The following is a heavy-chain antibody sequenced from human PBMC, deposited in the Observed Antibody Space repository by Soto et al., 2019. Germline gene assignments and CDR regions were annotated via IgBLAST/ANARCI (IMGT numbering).Heavy chain of an antibody. J-gene: IGHJ5*02. CDR3: ARVWWDTGNWFDP. D-gene: IGHD1-26*01. CDR1: GYTFTNHW. V-gene: IGHV5-51*01. Sequence: EVQLVQSGAEVKTPGDSLKISCKGSGYTFTNHWVGWVRQMPGEGLEWMAIIYPGDSQTRYSPSFQGQVTISADKSTNTAYLQWSSLKASDTAIYYCARVWWDTGNWFDPWGQGTLVTVSS. CDR2: IYPGDSQT.